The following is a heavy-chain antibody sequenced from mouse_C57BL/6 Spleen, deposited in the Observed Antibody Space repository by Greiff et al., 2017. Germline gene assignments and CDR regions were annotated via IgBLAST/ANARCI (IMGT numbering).Heavy chain of an antibody. CDR1: GFTFSDYY. CDR3: AGRDEGAMDY. V-gene: IGHV5-12*01. J-gene: IGHJ4*01. CDR2: ISNGGGST. Sequence: EVKLMESGGGLVQPGGSLKLSCAASGFTFSDYYMYWVRQTPEKRLEWVAYISNGGGSTYYPDTVKGRFTISRDNAKNTLYLQMSRLKSEDTAMYYCAGRDEGAMDYWGQGTSVTVSS.